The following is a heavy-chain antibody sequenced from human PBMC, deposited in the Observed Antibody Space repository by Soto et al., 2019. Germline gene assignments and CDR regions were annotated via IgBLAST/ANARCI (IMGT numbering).Heavy chain of an antibody. D-gene: IGHD2-2*02. Sequence: ASVKVSCKASGYTFTSYGISWVRQAPGQGLEWMGWISAYNGNTNYAQKLQGRVTMTTDTSTSTAYMELRSLRSDDTAVYYCARGYRSSTSCYMYYYYYGMDVWGQGTTVTVSS. V-gene: IGHV1-18*04. CDR2: ISAYNGNT. CDR3: ARGYRSSTSCYMYYYYYGMDV. CDR1: GYTFTSYG. J-gene: IGHJ6*02.